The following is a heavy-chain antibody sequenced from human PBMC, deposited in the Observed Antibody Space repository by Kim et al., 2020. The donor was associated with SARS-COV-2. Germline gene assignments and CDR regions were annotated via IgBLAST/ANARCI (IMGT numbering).Heavy chain of an antibody. CDR2: IYYSGST. CDR1: GGSISSSSYY. CDR3: ARHLGYSYGYEDTDY. J-gene: IGHJ4*02. V-gene: IGHV4-39*01. D-gene: IGHD5-18*01. Sequence: SETLSLTCTVSGGSISSSSYYWGWIRQPPGKGLEWIGSIYYSGSTYYNPSLKSRVTISVDTSKNQFSLKLSSVTAADTAVYYCARHLGYSYGYEDTDYWGQGTLVTVSS.